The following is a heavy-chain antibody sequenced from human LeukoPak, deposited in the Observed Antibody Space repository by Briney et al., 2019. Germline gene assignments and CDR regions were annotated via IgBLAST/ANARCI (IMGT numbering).Heavy chain of an antibody. Sequence: TGGSLRLSCTASGFTFSNDGLNWVRQAPGKGLEWVSFIDTSGSYIYYGDSVKGRVTISRDNAKNSLYLQMNGLRAEDTAVYYCARGRSITLLRGVAMSDGFDVWGQGAMVTVSS. J-gene: IGHJ3*01. CDR1: GFTFSNDG. CDR2: IDTSGSYI. D-gene: IGHD3-10*01. CDR3: ARGRSITLLRGVAMSDGFDV. V-gene: IGHV3-21*01.